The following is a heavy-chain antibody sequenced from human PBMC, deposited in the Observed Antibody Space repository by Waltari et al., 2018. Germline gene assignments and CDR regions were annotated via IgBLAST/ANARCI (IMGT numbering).Heavy chain of an antibody. CDR3: ARVRSGWYYYYGMDV. J-gene: IGHJ6*02. V-gene: IGHV4-59*01. D-gene: IGHD6-19*01. Sequence: QVQLQESGPGLVKPSETLSLTCTVPGVSISSYYWSWIRQPPGKGLEWIGYMYYSGSTNYNPSLKSRVTISVDTSKNQFSLKLSSVTAADTAVYYCARVRSGWYYYYGMDVWGQGTTVTVSS. CDR1: GVSISSYY. CDR2: MYYSGST.